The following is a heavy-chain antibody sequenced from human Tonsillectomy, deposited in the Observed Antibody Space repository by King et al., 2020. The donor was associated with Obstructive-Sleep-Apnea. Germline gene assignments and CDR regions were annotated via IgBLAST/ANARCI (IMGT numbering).Heavy chain of an antibody. V-gene: IGHV3-23*04. J-gene: IGHJ4*02. D-gene: IGHD3-9*01. CDR2: ITGGADST. Sequence: QLVQSGGGLVQPGGSLTLSCAASGFTFSNYAMGWVRQAPGKGLAWVSSITGGADSTYYADSVKGRFTISRDNSKSTLYLQMNSLRTEDTAVYYCASWPPEGRYFAWSTFDYWGQGTLVTVSS. CDR1: GFTFSNYA. CDR3: ASWPPEGRYFAWSTFDY.